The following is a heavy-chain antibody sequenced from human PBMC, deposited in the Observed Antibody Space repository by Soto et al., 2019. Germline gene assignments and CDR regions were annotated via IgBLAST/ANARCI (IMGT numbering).Heavy chain of an antibody. D-gene: IGHD5-12*01. CDR1: GPTFIAYY. CDR3: ARVSVDVPE. J-gene: IGHJ4*02. V-gene: IGHV1-2*02. Sequence: QLVQSGAEVKKPGASVRVSCKTSGPTFIAYYIHWVRQAPGQGLEWMGWIDPKSGGTTYEQKFLGRVTMTRDTAINTAYMDLNRLTSDETAVYYCARVSVDVPEWGQGTIITVSS. CDR2: IDPKSGGT.